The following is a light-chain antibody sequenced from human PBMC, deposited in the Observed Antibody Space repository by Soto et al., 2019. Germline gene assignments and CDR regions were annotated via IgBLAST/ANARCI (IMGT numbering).Light chain of an antibody. J-gene: IGKJ5*01. CDR2: AAS. CDR3: QQGYSTPNT. Sequence: DILMTQSPSSLSASVGDRVTITCRASQSITSHLNWYQQKPGKAPKVLIYAASSLQRGVPSRFSGSGSGTEFTLTISSLQPEDFATYYCQQGYSTPNTFGQGTRLEI. CDR1: QSITSH. V-gene: IGKV1-39*01.